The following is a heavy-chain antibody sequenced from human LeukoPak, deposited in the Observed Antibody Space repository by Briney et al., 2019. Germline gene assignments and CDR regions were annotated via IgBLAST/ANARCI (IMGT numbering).Heavy chain of an antibody. Sequence: SETLSLTCTVSGGSISSSSYYWGWMRQPPGKGLEWIGSIYYSGSTYYNPSLKSRVTISVDTSKNQLSLKLSSVTAADTAVYYCARDYSSSWSFDYWGQGALVTVSS. V-gene: IGHV4-39*07. J-gene: IGHJ4*02. D-gene: IGHD6-13*01. CDR1: GGSISSSSYY. CDR2: IYYSGST. CDR3: ARDYSSSWSFDY.